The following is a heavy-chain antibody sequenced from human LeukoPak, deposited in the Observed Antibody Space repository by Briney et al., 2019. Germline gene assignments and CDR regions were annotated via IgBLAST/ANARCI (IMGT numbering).Heavy chain of an antibody. J-gene: IGHJ4*02. Sequence: PSQTLSLTCTVSGDPISSGDSYWSWIRQHPGKGLEWIGYIYYSGTTYYNPSLRSRVIMSVDMSKNQFSLKLSSVTAADTAVYYCARTYSSSWYFGNGVVYYFDYWGQGTLVTVSS. V-gene: IGHV4-31*03. CDR2: IYYSGTT. CDR3: ARTYSSSWYFGNGVVYYFDY. D-gene: IGHD6-13*01. CDR1: GDPISSGDSY.